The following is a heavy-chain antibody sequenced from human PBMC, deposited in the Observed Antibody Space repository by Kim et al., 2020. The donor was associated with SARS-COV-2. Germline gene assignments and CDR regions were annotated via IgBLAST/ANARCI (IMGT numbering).Heavy chain of an antibody. CDR1: GFTFGGNW. J-gene: IGHJ4*02. V-gene: IGHV3-7*04. CDR2: INQDGSQK. CDR3: ARGRGVDY. Sequence: GGSLRLSYAASGFTFGGNWMTWVRQAAGKGLEWVACINQDGSQKYYVDSAKGRFTISRDNAKNSVYLQMNSLRGEDTAIYYCARGRGVDYWGQGTLVTVS.